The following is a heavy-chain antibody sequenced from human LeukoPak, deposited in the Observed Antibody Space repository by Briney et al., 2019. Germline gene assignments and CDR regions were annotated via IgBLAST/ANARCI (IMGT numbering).Heavy chain of an antibody. D-gene: IGHD3-10*01. V-gene: IGHV3-30*02. CDR2: IRYDGSNK. J-gene: IGHJ4*02. Sequence: GGSLRLSCVASGFTFSSYGMHWVRQAPGKGLEWVAFIRYDGSNKYYADSVKGRFTISRDNSKNTLYLQMNSLRAEDTAVYYCAAGRYSGSYLPGRIDYWGQGTLVTVSS. CDR3: AAGRYSGSYLPGRIDY. CDR1: GFTFSSYG.